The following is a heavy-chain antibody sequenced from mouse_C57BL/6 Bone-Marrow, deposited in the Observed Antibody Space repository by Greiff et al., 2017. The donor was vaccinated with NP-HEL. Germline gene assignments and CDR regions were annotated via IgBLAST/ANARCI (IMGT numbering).Heavy chain of an antibody. CDR1: GYTFTDYY. V-gene: IGHV1-26*01. J-gene: IGHJ4*01. CDR3: ESQGIYYDYDGYAMDY. D-gene: IGHD2-4*01. CDR2: INPNNGGT. Sequence: EVQLQQSGPELVKPGASVKISCKASGYTFTDYYMNWVKQSHGKSLEWIGDINPNNGGTSYNQKFKGKATLTVDKSSSTAYMELRSLTSEDSAVYYCESQGIYYDYDGYAMDYWGQGTSVTVSS.